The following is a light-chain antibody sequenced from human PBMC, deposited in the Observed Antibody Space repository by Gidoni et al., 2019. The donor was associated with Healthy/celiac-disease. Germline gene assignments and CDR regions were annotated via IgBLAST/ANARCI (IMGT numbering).Light chain of an antibody. CDR3: QQYDNLPLT. J-gene: IGKJ4*01. CDR1: QDISNY. CDR2: DAS. Sequence: DIQMTHSPSSLSASVGDRVTITCQASQDISNYLNWYQQKPGKAPKLLIYDASNLETGVPSRFSGSGSGTDFTFTISSLRPEDIATYYCQQYDNLPLTFGGGTKVEIK. V-gene: IGKV1-33*01.